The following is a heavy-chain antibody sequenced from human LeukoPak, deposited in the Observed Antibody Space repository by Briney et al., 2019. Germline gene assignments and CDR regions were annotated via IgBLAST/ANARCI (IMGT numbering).Heavy chain of an antibody. CDR1: GFTFSSYG. CDR2: ISYDGSNK. CDR3: AKVGGSAYCGGDCYLDTVYFDY. V-gene: IGHV3-30*18. J-gene: IGHJ4*02. Sequence: PGRSLRLSCAASGFTFSSYGMHWVRQAPGKGLEWVAVISYDGSNKYYADSVKGRFTISRDNSKNTLYLQMNSLRAEDTAVYYCAKVGGSAYCGGDCYLDTVYFDYWGQGTLVTVSS. D-gene: IGHD2-21*02.